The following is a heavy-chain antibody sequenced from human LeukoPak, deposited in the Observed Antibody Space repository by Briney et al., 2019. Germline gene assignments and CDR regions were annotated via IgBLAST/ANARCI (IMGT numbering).Heavy chain of an antibody. D-gene: IGHD4-17*01. CDR2: INYSGYT. V-gene: IGHV4-59*12. Sequence: SETLSLTCTVSGGSISTYYWSWIRQPPGRGLEWVGYINYSGYTDYNPSLKSRATISVDTSKDQFSLKLRSVTAADTAVYYCARDLLGDYGTLDIWGQGAMVTVSS. CDR1: GGSISTYY. J-gene: IGHJ3*02. CDR3: ARDLLGDYGTLDI.